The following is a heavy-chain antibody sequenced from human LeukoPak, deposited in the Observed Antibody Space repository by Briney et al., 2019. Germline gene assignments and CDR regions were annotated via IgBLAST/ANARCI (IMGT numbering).Heavy chain of an antibody. CDR1: GGSINSYY. D-gene: IGHD3-16*01. CDR3: ARATYYEDGNNIAFDI. J-gene: IGHJ3*02. Sequence: PSETLSLTCTVSGGSINSYYWSWIRQPAGKGLEWIGRINTSGSTKNNPSLKSRVTMSLDTRKNQLSLNLGSVTAADTAVYYCARATYYEDGNNIAFDIWGRGTMVTVSS. V-gene: IGHV4-4*07. CDR2: INTSGST.